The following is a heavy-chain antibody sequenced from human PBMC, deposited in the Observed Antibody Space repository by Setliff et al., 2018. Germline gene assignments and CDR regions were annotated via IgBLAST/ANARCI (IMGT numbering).Heavy chain of an antibody. CDR1: GGTFSSYA. V-gene: IGHV1-69*13. J-gene: IGHJ4*02. Sequence: ASVKVSCKASGGTFSSYAISWVRQAPGQGLEWMGGIIPIFGTANYAQKFQGRVTITADESTSTVYLELSSLRSEDTAVYYCARGLIVLPGPSGDMGYFDYWGQGTLVTVSS. CDR3: ARGLIVLPGPSGDMGYFDY. CDR2: IIPIFGTA. D-gene: IGHD2-8*01.